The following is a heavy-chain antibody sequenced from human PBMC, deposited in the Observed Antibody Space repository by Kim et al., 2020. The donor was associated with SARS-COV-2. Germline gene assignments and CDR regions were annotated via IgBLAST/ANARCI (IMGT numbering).Heavy chain of an antibody. V-gene: IGHV2-5*02. CDR2: NYWDDDK. CDR1: GFSLSTSGVG. Sequence: SGPTLVKPTQTLTLTCTFSGFSLSTSGVGVGWIRQPPGKALEWLALNYWDDDKRYSPSLKSRLTITKDTSKNQVVLTMTNMDPVDTATYYCAHRPGRPPYYYDSSADNWFDPWGQGTLVTVSS. CDR3: AHRPGRPPYYYDSSADNWFDP. J-gene: IGHJ5*02. D-gene: IGHD3-22*01.